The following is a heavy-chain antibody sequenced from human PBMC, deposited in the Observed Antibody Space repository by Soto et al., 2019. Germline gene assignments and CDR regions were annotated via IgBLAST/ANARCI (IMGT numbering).Heavy chain of an antibody. V-gene: IGHV4-31*03. Sequence: QVQLQESGPGLVKPSQTLSLTCTVSGGSISSGGYYWSWIRQHPGKGLEWIGYISYSGSSNYNPSLESRVTISLGTSNNQFSLKLSSVTAADTAVYYCARMARLGTVVIAYYADFWGQGTLVTVSS. CDR2: ISYSGSS. J-gene: IGHJ4*02. CDR1: GGSISSGGYY. CDR3: ARMARLGTVVIAYYADF. D-gene: IGHD2-15*01.